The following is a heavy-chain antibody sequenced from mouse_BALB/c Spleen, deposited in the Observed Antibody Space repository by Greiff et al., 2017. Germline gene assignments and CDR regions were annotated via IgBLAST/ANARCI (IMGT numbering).Heavy chain of an antibody. D-gene: IGHD2-4*01. J-gene: IGHJ3*01. CDR2: IDPANGNT. CDR3: ASTADYDSWFAY. Sequence: VQLQQSGAELVKPGASVKLSCTASGFTIKDTYMPWVKQRPEQGLEWIGRIDPANGNTKYDPKFQGKATITADTSSNTAYLQLSSLTSEDTAVYYCASTADYDSWFAYWGQGTLVTVSA. V-gene: IGHV14-3*02. CDR1: GFTIKDTY.